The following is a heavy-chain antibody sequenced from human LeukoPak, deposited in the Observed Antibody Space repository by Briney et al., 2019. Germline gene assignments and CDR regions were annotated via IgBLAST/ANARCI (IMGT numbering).Heavy chain of an antibody. J-gene: IGHJ4*02. CDR2: ISYNSGRI. D-gene: IGHD4-11*01. CDR3: PKDGWFGNSDLHGDFDN. V-gene: IGHV3-9*01. Sequence: GGSLRLSCAASGFTFHDYGMHWVRLAPGKGLEWVSGISYNSGRIGYADSVKGRFTISRDNAKNSLYLQMNSLRPEDTALYYCPKDGWFGNSDLHGDFDNWGQGTLVTVSS. CDR1: GFTFHDYG.